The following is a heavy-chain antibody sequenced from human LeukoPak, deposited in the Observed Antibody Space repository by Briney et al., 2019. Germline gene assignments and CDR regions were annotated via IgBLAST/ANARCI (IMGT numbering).Heavy chain of an antibody. CDR1: GGSISSSSYY. J-gene: IGHJ4*02. D-gene: IGHD6-13*01. CDR3: ARDHAAADMGVGY. V-gene: IGHV4-39*07. CDR2: IYYSGST. Sequence: SETLSLTCTVSGGSISSSSYYWGWIRQPPGKGLEWIGSIYYSGSTYYNPSLKSRVTISVDTSKNQFSLKLSSVTAADTAVYYCARDHAAADMGVGYWGQGTLVTVSS.